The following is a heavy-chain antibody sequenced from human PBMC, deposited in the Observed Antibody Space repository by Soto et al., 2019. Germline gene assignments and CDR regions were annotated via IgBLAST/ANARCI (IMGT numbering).Heavy chain of an antibody. CDR3: ARAPAHYDFWSGYDAFDI. J-gene: IGHJ3*02. CDR2: ISSSSSTI. Sequence: GGYLKLACAASWYTFSSYSMNCVRFSPGKELEWVSYISSSSSTIYYADSVKGRFTISRDNAKNSLYLQMNSLRAEDTAVYYCARAPAHYDFWSGYDAFDIWGQGTMVTVSS. V-gene: IGHV3-48*01. D-gene: IGHD3-3*01. CDR1: WYTFSSYS.